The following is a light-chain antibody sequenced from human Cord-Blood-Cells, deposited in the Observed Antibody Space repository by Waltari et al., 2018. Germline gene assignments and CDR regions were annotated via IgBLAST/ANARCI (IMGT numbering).Light chain of an antibody. V-gene: IGKV3-20*01. CDR1: QSVSSSY. J-gene: IGKJ1*01. CDR3: QQYGSSRT. CDR2: GAS. Sequence: DIVLTQSPGTLSLSPGERATLSCRASQSVSSSYLAWYQQKPGQAPRLLIYGASSRATGIPDRFSGSGSGTDFTLTISRLEPEDFAVYYCQQYGSSRTFGQ.